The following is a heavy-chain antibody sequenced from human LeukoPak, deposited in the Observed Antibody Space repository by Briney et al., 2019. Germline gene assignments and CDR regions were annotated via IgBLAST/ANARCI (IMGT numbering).Heavy chain of an antibody. CDR3: ARIKYYYDSSGYSDY. D-gene: IGHD3-22*01. V-gene: IGHV4-59*01. J-gene: IGHJ4*02. CDR1: GGSISNYY. CDR2: IYYSGST. Sequence: SETLSLTCTVSGGSISNYYWSWIRQPPGKGLEWIGYIYYSGSTDYNPSLKSRVTISVDTSKNQFSLKLSSVTAADTAVYYCARIKYYYDSSGYSDYWGQGTLVTVSS.